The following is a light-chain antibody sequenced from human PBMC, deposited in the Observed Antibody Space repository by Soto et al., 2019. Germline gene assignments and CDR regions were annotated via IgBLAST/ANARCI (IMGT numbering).Light chain of an antibody. J-gene: IGLJ1*01. CDR3: TSYTSSNTYV. CDR2: EVS. Sequence: QSVLTQPPSVSGAPGQRVTISCTGSSSNIGAGYDVHWYQQLPGKAPKLMIYEVSNRPSGVSNRFSGSKSGNTASLTISGLQAEDETDYYCTSYTSSNTYVFGSGTKLTVL. CDR1: SSNIGAGYD. V-gene: IGLV1-40*01.